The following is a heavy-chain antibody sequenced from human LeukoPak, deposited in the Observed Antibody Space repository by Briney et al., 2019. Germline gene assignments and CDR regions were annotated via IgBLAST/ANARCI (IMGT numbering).Heavy chain of an antibody. V-gene: IGHV3-7*01. D-gene: IGHD1-1*01. CDR3: ARDKYMSGHVGSLFDP. Sequence: GGSLRLSCGASGFTFTSYDMSWLRQTPGKGLEWVADIKQDGSEKNYVDSVKGRFIISRDNTKSSLSLQMNSLRDEDTAVYYCARDKYMSGHVGSLFDPWGQGTLVIVSS. J-gene: IGHJ5*02. CDR1: GFTFTSYD. CDR2: IKQDGSEK.